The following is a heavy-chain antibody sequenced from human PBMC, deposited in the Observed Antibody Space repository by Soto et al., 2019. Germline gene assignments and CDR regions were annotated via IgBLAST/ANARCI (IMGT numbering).Heavy chain of an antibody. D-gene: IGHD2-2*01. Sequence: GGSLRLSCAASGFTFSNAWMSWVRQAPGKGLEWVGRIKSKTDGGTTDYAAPVKGRFTISRDDSKNTLYLQMNSLKTEDTAVYYCTTGEEYQLPHLYHYYYMDVWGKGTTVTVSS. CDR1: GFTFSNAW. CDR2: IKSKTDGGTT. J-gene: IGHJ6*03. CDR3: TTGEEYQLPHLYHYYYMDV. V-gene: IGHV3-15*01.